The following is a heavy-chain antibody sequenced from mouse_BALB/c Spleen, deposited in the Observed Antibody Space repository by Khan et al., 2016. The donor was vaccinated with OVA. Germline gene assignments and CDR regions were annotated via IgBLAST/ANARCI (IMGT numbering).Heavy chain of an antibody. CDR3: ASGITAY. D-gene: IGHD2-4*01. CDR1: GYTFTDYS. V-gene: IGHV9-2-1*01. CDR2: INTETGEP. Sequence: QIQLVQSGPELKKPGETVKISCKASGYTFTDYSMHWVKQAPGTGLKWMGWINTETGEPTYADDFKGRFAFSLETSASTAYLQINNLESEDTATYFGASGITAYWGQGTLVTVSA. J-gene: IGHJ3*01.